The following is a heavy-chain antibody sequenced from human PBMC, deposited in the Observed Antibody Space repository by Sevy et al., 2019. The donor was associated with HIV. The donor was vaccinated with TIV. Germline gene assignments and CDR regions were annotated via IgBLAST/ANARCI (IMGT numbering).Heavy chain of an antibody. D-gene: IGHD3-10*01. CDR2: IYTSGST. J-gene: IGHJ6*03. CDR3: ARDILYPIPLQLLWFGETSGYYYYMDV. CDR1: GGSISSYY. V-gene: IGHV4-4*07. Sequence: SETLSLTCTVSGGSISSYYWSWIRQPAGKGLEWIGRIYTSGSTNYNPSLKSRVTMSVDTSKNQFSLKLSSVTAADTAVYYCARDILYPIPLQLLWFGETSGYYYYMDVWGKGTTVTVSS.